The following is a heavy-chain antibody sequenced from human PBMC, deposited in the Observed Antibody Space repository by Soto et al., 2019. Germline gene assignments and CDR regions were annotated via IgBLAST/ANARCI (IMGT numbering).Heavy chain of an antibody. CDR3: ARDLVSGGNYYYYYGMDF. J-gene: IGHJ6*02. CDR2: ISAYNGNT. CDR1: GYTFTSYG. V-gene: IGHV1-18*01. D-gene: IGHD2-15*01. Sequence: XSVQVSCKASGYTFTSYGSRWVRQAPGQGLEWMGWISAYNGNTNYAQKLQGRVTMTTDTSTSTAYMELRSLRSDDTAVYYCARDLVSGGNYYYYYGMDFWGQGTTVTVSS.